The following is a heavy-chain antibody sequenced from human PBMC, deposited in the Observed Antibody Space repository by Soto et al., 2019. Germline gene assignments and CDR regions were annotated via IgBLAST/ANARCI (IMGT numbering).Heavy chain of an antibody. CDR2: IYYSGST. J-gene: IGHJ4*02. D-gene: IGHD5-12*01. CDR3: ARGGGYDNYFDY. V-gene: IGHV4-59*08. Sequence: PSGTLSLTFTVSGGSISRYYWSWIRQPPGKGLEWIGYIYYSGSTNYNPSLKSRVTISVDTSKNQFSLKLSSVTAADTAVYYCARGGGYDNYFDYWGQGTLVTVSS. CDR1: GGSISRYY.